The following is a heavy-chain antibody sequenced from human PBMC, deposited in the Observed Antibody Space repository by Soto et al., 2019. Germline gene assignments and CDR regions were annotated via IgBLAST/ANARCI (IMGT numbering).Heavy chain of an antibody. Sequence: QVQLQESGPGLVKPSGTLSLTCAVSGGSISSSNWWSWVRQPPGKGLEWIGEIYHSGSTNYNQSLKSRVTISVDKSKNQCSLKLSTVTAADTALYYCARVSRWGGTDRGYWGQGTMVTVSS. D-gene: IGHD1-26*01. CDR2: IYHSGST. J-gene: IGHJ4*02. CDR1: GGSISSSNW. V-gene: IGHV4-4*02. CDR3: ARVSRWGGTDRGY.